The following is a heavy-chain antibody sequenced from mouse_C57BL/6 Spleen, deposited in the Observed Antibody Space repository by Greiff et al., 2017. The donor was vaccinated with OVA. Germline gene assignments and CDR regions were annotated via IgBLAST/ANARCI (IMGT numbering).Heavy chain of an antibody. CDR3: ARPYSNYGPCFDY. J-gene: IGHJ2*01. V-gene: IGHV5-9*01. Sequence: EVKLMESGGGLVKPGGSLKLSCAASGFTFSSYTMSWVRQTPEKRLEWVATISGGGGNTYSPDSVKGRFTISKDNAKNTLYLQMSRLRSEDTALYYCARPYSNYGPCFDYWGQGTTLTVSS. CDR2: ISGGGGNT. CDR1: GFTFSSYT. D-gene: IGHD2-5*01.